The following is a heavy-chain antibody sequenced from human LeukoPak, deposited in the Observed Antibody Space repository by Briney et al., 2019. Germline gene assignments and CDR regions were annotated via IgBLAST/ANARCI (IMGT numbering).Heavy chain of an antibody. CDR1: GFTFSSYS. D-gene: IGHD3-9*01. Sequence: PGGSLRLSCAASGFTFSSYSMNWVRQAPGKGLEWVSSIGSSSSYIYHADSVKGRFTISRDNAKNTLYLQMNSLRAEDTAVYYCAREPRGIDFVWLFHTGDLDYWGQGTLVTVSS. V-gene: IGHV3-21*01. CDR2: IGSSSSYI. CDR3: AREPRGIDFVWLFHTGDLDY. J-gene: IGHJ4*02.